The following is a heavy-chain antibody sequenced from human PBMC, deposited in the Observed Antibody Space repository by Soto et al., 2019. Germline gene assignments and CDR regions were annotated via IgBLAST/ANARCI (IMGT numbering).Heavy chain of an antibody. V-gene: IGHV4-4*02. J-gene: IGHJ1*01. CDR1: SGSISSSNW. CDR3: ARVFEGSGWYGAWVRYFQH. CDR2: IYHSGST. D-gene: IGHD6-19*01. Sequence: SETLSLTCAVSSGSISSSNWWSWVRQPPGKGLEWIGEIYHSGSTNYNPSLKSRVTISVDKSKNQFSLKLSSVTAADTAVYYCARVFEGSGWYGAWVRYFQHWGQGTLVTVSS.